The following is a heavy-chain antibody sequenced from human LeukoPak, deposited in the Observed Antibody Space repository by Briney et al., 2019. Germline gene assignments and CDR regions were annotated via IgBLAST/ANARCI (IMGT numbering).Heavy chain of an antibody. Sequence: GESLKISCKGSGYSFTSYWIGWVRQAPGKGLEWVSYISSSSSTIYYADSVKGRFTISRDNAKNSLYLQMNSLRAEDTAVYYCARDGRKITMVRGVIEYGMDVWGQGTTVTVSS. CDR3: ARDGRKITMVRGVIEYGMDV. D-gene: IGHD3-10*01. J-gene: IGHJ6*02. CDR1: GYSFTSYW. V-gene: IGHV3-48*01. CDR2: ISSSSSTI.